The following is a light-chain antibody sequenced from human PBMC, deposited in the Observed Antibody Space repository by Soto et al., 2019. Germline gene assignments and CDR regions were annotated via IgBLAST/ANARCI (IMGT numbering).Light chain of an antibody. CDR2: RAS. CDR1: QSLSNW. J-gene: IGKJ1*01. Sequence: DIQMTQSPSTLSASVGDRVTITCRASQSLSNWLAWYQQKPGKAPKLLIYRASSLESGVPSRFSGSGSGTDFTLTISSLQPDDFATYYCQQYNTYPWTFGQGTKVEIK. CDR3: QQYNTYPWT. V-gene: IGKV1-5*03.